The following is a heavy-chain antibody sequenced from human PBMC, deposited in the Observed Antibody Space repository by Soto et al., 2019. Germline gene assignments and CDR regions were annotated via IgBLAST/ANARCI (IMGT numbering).Heavy chain of an antibody. CDR3: ARHLGLGTLAAAGGFFDY. CDR1: GGSFSGYY. CDR2: INHSGST. Sequence: SETLSLTCAVYGGSFSGYYWSWIRQPPGKGLEWIGEINHSGSTNYNPSLKSRVTISVDTSKNQFSLKLSSVTAADTAVYYCARHLGLGTLAAAGGFFDYWGQGTLVTVSS. V-gene: IGHV4-34*01. J-gene: IGHJ4*02. D-gene: IGHD6-13*01.